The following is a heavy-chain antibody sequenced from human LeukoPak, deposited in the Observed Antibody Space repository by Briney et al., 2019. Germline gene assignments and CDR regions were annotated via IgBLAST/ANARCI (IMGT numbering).Heavy chain of an antibody. V-gene: IGHV3-7*01. J-gene: IGHJ4*02. CDR3: VRDREQWLVRRFDY. Sequence: GGSLRLSCAASGFTFSDYWMTWVRQAPGKGLEWVANINEEGSQKYYVDPVKGRFTLSRDNAWNSLSLQMNSLRAEDTAVYYCVRDREQWLVRRFDYWGQGTLVTVSS. CDR2: INEEGSQK. D-gene: IGHD6-19*01. CDR1: GFTFSDYW.